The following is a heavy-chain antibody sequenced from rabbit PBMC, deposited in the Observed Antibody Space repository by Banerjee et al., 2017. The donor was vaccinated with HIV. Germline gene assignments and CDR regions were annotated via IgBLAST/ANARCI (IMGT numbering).Heavy chain of an antibody. CDR2: IDLVFGST. Sequence: QEQLVESGGGLIQPGGSLKLSCKASGFDLRRYGVSWVRQAPGKGLEWIGYIDLVFGSTYYASGGNGRFTISSHNAQNTLYLQLNSLTAADTATYFCVRGASSSGFYNLWGPGTLVTVS. J-gene: IGHJ4*01. D-gene: IGHD1-1*01. CDR3: VRGASSSGFYNL. CDR1: GFDLRRYG. V-gene: IGHV1S47*01.